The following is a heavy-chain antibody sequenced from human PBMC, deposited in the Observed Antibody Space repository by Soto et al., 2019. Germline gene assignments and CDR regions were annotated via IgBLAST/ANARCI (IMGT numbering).Heavy chain of an antibody. Sequence: SETLSLTCTVSGGSVTSDEDYWTWIRQSPGKGLEWIGYVSNSGSTGYNPSLKTRLSMSVDRSKNQFTLRLTSVTAADTAVYFCATESGSTYGYFDHWGQGTQVTVSS. D-gene: IGHD5-18*01. CDR1: GGSVTSDEDY. CDR2: VSNSGST. CDR3: ATESGSTYGYFDH. J-gene: IGHJ4*02. V-gene: IGHV4-30-4*01.